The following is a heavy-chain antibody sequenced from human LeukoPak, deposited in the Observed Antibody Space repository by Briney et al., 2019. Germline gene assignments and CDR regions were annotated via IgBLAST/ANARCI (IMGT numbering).Heavy chain of an antibody. Sequence: GGSLRLSCAASGFTVSSNYMSWVRQAPGEGLEWVSTLSGSATITYYADSVKGRFTVSRDNSKNTLYLQMNSLRVEDTAVYYCATRPDVVPDYWRQGTLVTVSS. V-gene: IGHV3-23*01. CDR2: LSGSATIT. CDR3: ATRPDVVPDY. CDR1: GFTVSSNY. J-gene: IGHJ4*02. D-gene: IGHD2-15*01.